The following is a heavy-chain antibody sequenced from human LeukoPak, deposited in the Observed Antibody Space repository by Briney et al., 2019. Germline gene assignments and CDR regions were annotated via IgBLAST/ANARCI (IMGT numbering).Heavy chain of an antibody. CDR1: GGSISSSSYY. CDR2: IYYSGST. J-gene: IGHJ6*03. Sequence: PSETLSLTCTVSGGSISSSSYYWGWIRQPPGKGLEWIGSIYYSGSTYYNPSLKSRVTISVDTSKNQFSLKLSSVTAADTAVYYCARHRYYYRSGSYYGAPYYMDVWGKGTTVNISS. D-gene: IGHD3-10*01. V-gene: IGHV4-39*01. CDR3: ARHRYYYRSGSYYGAPYYMDV.